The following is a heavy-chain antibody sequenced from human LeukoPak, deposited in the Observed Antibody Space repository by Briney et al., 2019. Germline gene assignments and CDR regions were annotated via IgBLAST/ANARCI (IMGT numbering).Heavy chain of an antibody. CDR3: ARDQGGNLEPRHYYYYYYGMDV. CDR2: IYYSGST. V-gene: IGHV4-31*03. Sequence: PSQTLSLTCTVSGGSISSGGYYWSWIRQHPGKGLEWIGYIYYSGSTYYNPSLKSRVTISVDTSKNQFSLKLSSVTAADTAVYYCARDQGGNLEPRHYYYYYYGMDVWGQGTTVTVSS. CDR1: GGSISSGGYY. D-gene: IGHD3-16*01. J-gene: IGHJ6*02.